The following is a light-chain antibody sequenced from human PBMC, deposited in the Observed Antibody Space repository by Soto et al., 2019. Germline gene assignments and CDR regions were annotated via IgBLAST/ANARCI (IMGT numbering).Light chain of an antibody. J-gene: IGLJ3*02. CDR3: LLYYGGANWV. CDR1: TGAVTSGYY. V-gene: IGLV7-43*01. CDR2: STS. Sequence: QAVVTQEPSLTVSPGGTVTLTCASSTGAVTSGYYPNWFQQKPGQAPRALIYSTSNKYSWTPARFSGSLLGGKAALTLSGVQPEDEAEYYCLLYYGGANWVFGGGTKLTVL.